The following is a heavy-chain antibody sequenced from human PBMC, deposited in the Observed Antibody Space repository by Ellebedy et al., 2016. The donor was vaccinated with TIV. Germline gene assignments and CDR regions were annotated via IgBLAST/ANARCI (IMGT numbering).Heavy chain of an antibody. CDR3: ARVSGKYYFDD. D-gene: IGHD2-8*01. Sequence: GGSLRLSXTASGFIFSSYWMYWVRQAPGKGLEWVAVISYDGSNRHYVDAVKGRFAISRDNFKSTLFLQMNTLTAEDTAVYYCARVSGKYYFDDWGQGTLVTVSS. V-gene: IGHV3-30*03. J-gene: IGHJ4*02. CDR2: ISYDGSNR. CDR1: GFIFSSYW.